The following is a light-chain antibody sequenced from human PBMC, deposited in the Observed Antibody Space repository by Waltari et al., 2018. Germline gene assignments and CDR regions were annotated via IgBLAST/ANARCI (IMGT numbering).Light chain of an antibody. J-gene: IGKJ2*01. CDR3: QQYDSVLPYT. Sequence: DIQMTQSTSSLSASVGDRVTITCQASQDIRNFLNWYQHKPGKAPRLLIYDASNLETGVPSRFSGSGSGTDFTFTISSLQPEDIATYYCQQYDSVLPYTFGQGTKLEIK. CDR1: QDIRNF. CDR2: DAS. V-gene: IGKV1-33*01.